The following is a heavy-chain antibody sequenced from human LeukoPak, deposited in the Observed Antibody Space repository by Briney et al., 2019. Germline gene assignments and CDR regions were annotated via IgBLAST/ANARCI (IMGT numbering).Heavy chain of an antibody. D-gene: IGHD3-9*01. CDR1: GYTFTGYY. J-gene: IGHJ4*02. CDR3: ARGPSVLRYFDRREALDY. CDR2: INPNSGGT. Sequence: ASVKVSCKASGYTFTGYYMHWVRQAPGQGLEWMGWINPNSGGTNYAQKFQGWVTMTRDTSISTAYMELSRLRSDDTAVYYCARGPSVLRYFDRREALDYWGQGTLVTVSS. V-gene: IGHV1-2*04.